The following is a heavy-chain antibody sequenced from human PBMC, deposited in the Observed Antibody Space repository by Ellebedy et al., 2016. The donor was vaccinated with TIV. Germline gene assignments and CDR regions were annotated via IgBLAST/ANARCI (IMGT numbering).Heavy chain of an antibody. CDR1: GYTFTSYA. J-gene: IGHJ4*02. CDR3: ARDYAADGAYYFDY. D-gene: IGHD3-16*01. V-gene: IGHV1-3*01. Sequence: AASVKVSCKASGYTFTSYAMHWVRQAPGQRLEWMGWINAGNGNTKYSQKFQGRVTITRDTSASTAYMELSSLRSEDTAVYYCARDYAADGAYYFDYWGQGTLVTVSS. CDR2: INAGNGNT.